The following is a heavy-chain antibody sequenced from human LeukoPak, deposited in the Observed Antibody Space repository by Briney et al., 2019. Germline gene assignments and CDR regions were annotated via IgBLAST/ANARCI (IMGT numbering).Heavy chain of an antibody. CDR3: AKERGGQDWDFDL. CDR2: IWDDGSNK. V-gene: IGHV3-33*06. Sequence: GGSLRLSCAASGLNFNDNDMDWVRQAPGKGLEWVAVIWDDGSNKYYAESVEGRFTISRDISKNMLYLQMNSLRVEDTAVYYCAKERGGQDWDFDLWGRGTLVTVSS. D-gene: IGHD3-10*01. J-gene: IGHJ2*01. CDR1: GLNFNDND.